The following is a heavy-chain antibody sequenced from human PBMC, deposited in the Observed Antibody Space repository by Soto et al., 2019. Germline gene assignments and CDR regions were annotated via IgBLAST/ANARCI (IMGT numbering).Heavy chain of an antibody. CDR1: GFIFSSYG. CDR2: ISYEGSHT. V-gene: IGHV3-30*18. D-gene: IGHD2-15*01. J-gene: IGHJ4*02. CDR3: AKEVHCGGGSCSWSEGFDY. Sequence: QVQLVESGGGVVQPGRSLRLSCAASGFIFSSYGMHWVRQAPGKGLEWVAVISYEGSHTYYADSVQGRFTITRDNSKNTLYLQMNSLRPEDTAVYYCAKEVHCGGGSCSWSEGFDYWGQGTLLTVSS.